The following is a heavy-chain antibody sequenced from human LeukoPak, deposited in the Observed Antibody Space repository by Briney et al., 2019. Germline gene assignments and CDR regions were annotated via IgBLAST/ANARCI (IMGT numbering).Heavy chain of an antibody. Sequence: GGSLRLSCAASGFTFSSYGMSWVRQAPGMGLEWVSGISGSGDNTYYADSVKGRFTMSRDNSKNTLYLQMNSLSAEDTALYYCAKDFSQFRVGVITGLFDYWGQGTLVTVSS. V-gene: IGHV3-23*01. CDR1: GFTFSSYG. J-gene: IGHJ4*02. CDR2: ISGSGDNT. CDR3: AKDFSQFRVGVITGLFDY. D-gene: IGHD3-16*02.